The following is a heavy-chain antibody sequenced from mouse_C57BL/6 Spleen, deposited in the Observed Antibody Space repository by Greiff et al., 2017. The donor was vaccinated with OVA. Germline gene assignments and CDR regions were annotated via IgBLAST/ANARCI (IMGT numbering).Heavy chain of an antibody. CDR1: GYTFTSYW. CDR3: ARRDHYYGSSYNAMDY. D-gene: IGHD1-1*01. V-gene: IGHV1-53*01. Sequence: QVQLQQPGTELVKPGASVKLSCKASGYTFTSYWMHWVKQRPGQGLEWIGNINPSNGGTNYNEKFKSKATLTVDKSSSTAYMQLSSLTSEDSAVYYCARRDHYYGSSYNAMDYWGQGTSVTVSS. CDR2: INPSNGGT. J-gene: IGHJ4*01.